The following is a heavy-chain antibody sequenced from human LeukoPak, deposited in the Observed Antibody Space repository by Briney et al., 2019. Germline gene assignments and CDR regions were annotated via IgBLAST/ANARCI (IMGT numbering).Heavy chain of an antibody. CDR2: MNPISGHT. V-gene: IGHV1-8*01. D-gene: IGHD1-26*01. J-gene: IGHJ4*02. CDR1: GFTFTSYD. CDR3: VRSIRGSYLEAY. Sequence: GASVKVSCRASGFTFTSYDINWVRQSTGQGLEWMGWMNPISGHTGYAQKFQGRVTMTRDTSLDTAYMELSSLSSADTGLYFRVRSIRGSYLEAYWGQGTLVTVSS.